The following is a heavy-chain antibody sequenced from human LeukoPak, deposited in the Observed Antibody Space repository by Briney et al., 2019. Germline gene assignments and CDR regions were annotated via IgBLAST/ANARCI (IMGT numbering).Heavy chain of an antibody. CDR2: IYPADSDT. D-gene: IGHD6-19*01. V-gene: IGHV5-51*01. J-gene: IGHJ4*01. CDR1: GYSFTSYW. Sequence: GESLKISCKGSGYSFTSYWIGWVRQMPGKGLEWMGIIYPADSDTRHSPSLQGHVSLSVDRSTNTAYLQWPSLKASDTAMYYCARHEVSGSPGDYWGQGTLVIVS. CDR3: ARHEVSGSPGDY.